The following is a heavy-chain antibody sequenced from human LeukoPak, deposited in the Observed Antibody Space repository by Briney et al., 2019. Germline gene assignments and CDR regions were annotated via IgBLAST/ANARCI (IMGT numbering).Heavy chain of an antibody. V-gene: IGHV3-53*01. CDR1: DFSVNNNY. CDR3: AIPTGIIVPGPDH. J-gene: IGHJ4*02. D-gene: IGHD6-19*01. CDR2: MDTFGGI. Sequence: GGSLRLSCAASDFSVNNNYMNWVRQAPGKGLEWVSLMDTFGGIYYRDSVKGRFTISRDNSRNTLHLHMSSLRAEDTAVYYCAIPTGIIVPGPDHWGQGTLVTVSS.